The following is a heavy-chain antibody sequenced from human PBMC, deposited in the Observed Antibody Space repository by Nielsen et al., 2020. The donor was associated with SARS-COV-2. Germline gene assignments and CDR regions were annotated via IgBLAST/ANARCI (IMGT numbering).Heavy chain of an antibody. CDR3: ARGGADV. Sequence: GESLKISCAASGFTFDDHAMHWVRQAPGKGLEWVSYISSSSSTIYYADSVKGRFTISRDNAKNSLYLQMNSLRAEDTAVYYCARGGADVWGQGTTVTVSS. J-gene: IGHJ6*02. V-gene: IGHV3-48*01. CDR2: ISSSSSTI. D-gene: IGHD3-16*01. CDR1: GFTFDDHA.